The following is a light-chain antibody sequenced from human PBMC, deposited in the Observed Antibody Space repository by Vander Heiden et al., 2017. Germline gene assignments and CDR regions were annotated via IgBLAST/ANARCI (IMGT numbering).Light chain of an antibody. CDR1: SSNIGRHD. J-gene: IGLJ1*01. Sequence: QSVLTQPPSASGTPGQRVIIFCSGTSSNIGRHDVYWYQQVPGTAPKVLIYKDNRRPSGFPDRFSGSKSGTTASLVISGLRSEDEADYYCVTWDASLSGHVFGSGTKVTVL. V-gene: IGLV1-47*01. CDR3: VTWDASLSGHV. CDR2: KDN.